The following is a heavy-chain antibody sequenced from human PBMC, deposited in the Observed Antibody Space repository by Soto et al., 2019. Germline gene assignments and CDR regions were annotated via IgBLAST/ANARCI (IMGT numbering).Heavy chain of an antibody. D-gene: IGHD5-12*01. CDR2: INPNSGGT. CDR1: GYTFTGYY. V-gene: IGHV1-2*02. J-gene: IGHJ6*02. Sequence: GASVKVSCKASGYTFTGYYMHWVRQAPGQGLEWMGWINPNSGGTNYAQKFQGRVTMTRDTSISTAYMELSRLRSDDTAVYYCARDREGGYEVYYYGMDVWGQGTTVTVS. CDR3: ARDREGGYEVYYYGMDV.